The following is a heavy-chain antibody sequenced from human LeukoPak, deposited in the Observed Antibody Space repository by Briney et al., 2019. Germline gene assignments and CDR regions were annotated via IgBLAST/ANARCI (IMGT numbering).Heavy chain of an antibody. D-gene: IGHD6-13*01. V-gene: IGHV1-18*01. CDR3: ARDREAAGQKLTDY. CDR2: ISVYNGNT. Sequence: GASVKVSCKASGHTFTSYGITWVRQAPGQGLEWMGWISVYNGNTNYAQKLQGRVTMTTDTSTSTAYMELRSLRSDDTAIYYCARDREAAGQKLTDYWGQGTLVTVSS. CDR1: GHTFTSYG. J-gene: IGHJ4*02.